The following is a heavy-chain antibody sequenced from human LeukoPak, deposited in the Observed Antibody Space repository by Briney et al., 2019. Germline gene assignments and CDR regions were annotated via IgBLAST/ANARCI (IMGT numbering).Heavy chain of an antibody. V-gene: IGHV4-59*01. CDR2: MHYSGDS. Sequence: PSETLSLTCTVSGNSISSFFWSWIRQPPGKGLEWIGSMHYSGDSKYNPSLRSRVSLSIDTSKQQFSLRLSSVTAADTAVYYCARHARSGGAREWPFDYWGQGTLVSVSS. J-gene: IGHJ4*02. D-gene: IGHD1-26*01. CDR3: ARHARSGGAREWPFDY. CDR1: GNSISSFF.